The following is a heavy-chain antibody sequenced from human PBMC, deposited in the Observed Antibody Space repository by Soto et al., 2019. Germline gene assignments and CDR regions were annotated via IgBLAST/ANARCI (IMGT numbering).Heavy chain of an antibody. D-gene: IGHD1-26*01. CDR3: ARDGVGATTFFGYFDY. V-gene: IGHV3-33*01. J-gene: IGHJ4*02. Sequence: PGGSLRLSCAASGLIFSGHGMHWVRQAPGKGLQWVAVIRYDGSNIYYADSVKGRFTISRDNSQNTLYLQMNSLRAEDTAFYYCARDGVGATTFFGYFDYWGQGALVTVSS. CDR1: GLIFSGHG. CDR2: IRYDGSNI.